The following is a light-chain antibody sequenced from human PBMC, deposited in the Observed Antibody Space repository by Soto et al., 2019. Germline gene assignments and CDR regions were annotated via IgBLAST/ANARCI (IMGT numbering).Light chain of an antibody. CDR3: QQYNIWPLT. V-gene: IGKV3-15*01. CDR1: QSISRN. Sequence: EIVMTQSPATLSVSPGERATLSCRASQSISRNLAWYQQKPGQAPRLLIYGASTRATGIPARFSGSGSGTEFTLTITSLQSEDFAVYYCQQYNIWPLTFGQGTRLE. J-gene: IGKJ5*01. CDR2: GAS.